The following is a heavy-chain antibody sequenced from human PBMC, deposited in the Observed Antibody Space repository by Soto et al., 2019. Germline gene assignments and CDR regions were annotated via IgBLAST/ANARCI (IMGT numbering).Heavy chain of an antibody. CDR1: GFTFGSYS. Sequence: GGSLRLSCAASGFTFGSYSVNWVRQAPGKGLEWVSSISSSSSYIYYADSVKGRFTISRDNAKNSLYLQMNSLRAEDTAVYYCARERLHAFDIWGQGTMVTVSS. J-gene: IGHJ3*02. CDR2: ISSSSSYI. CDR3: ARERLHAFDI. V-gene: IGHV3-21*01.